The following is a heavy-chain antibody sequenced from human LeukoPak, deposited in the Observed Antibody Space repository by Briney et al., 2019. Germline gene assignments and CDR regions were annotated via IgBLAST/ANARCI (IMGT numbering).Heavy chain of an antibody. D-gene: IGHD3-22*01. CDR2: INHSGST. J-gene: IGHJ4*02. V-gene: IGHV4-34*01. Sequence: PSETLSLTCAVYGGSFSGYYWSWIRQPPGKGLEWIGEINHSGSTNYNPSLKSRVTISVDTSKNQFSLKPSSVTAADTAVYYCARGNYYDSSGPPPFFDYWGQGTLVTVSS. CDR1: GGSFSGYY. CDR3: ARGNYYDSSGPPPFFDY.